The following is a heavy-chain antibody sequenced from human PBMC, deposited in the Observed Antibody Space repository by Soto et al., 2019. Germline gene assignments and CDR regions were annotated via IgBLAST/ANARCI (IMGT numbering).Heavy chain of an antibody. CDR3: ARDRWSLLYYYGMDV. J-gene: IGHJ6*02. CDR1: GGSISSGGYY. Sequence: QVQLQESGPGLVKPSHTQSITCTVSGGSISSGGYYWSWIRQHPGKCLEWIGYIYYSGSTYYNPSLKSRVTISVDTSKNQFSLKLSSVTAADTAVYYCARDRWSLLYYYGMDVWGQGTTVTVSS. D-gene: IGHD2-15*01. V-gene: IGHV4-31*03. CDR2: IYYSGST.